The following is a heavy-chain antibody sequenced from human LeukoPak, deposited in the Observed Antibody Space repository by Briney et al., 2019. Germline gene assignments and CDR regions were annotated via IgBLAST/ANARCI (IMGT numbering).Heavy chain of an antibody. V-gene: IGHV4-30-4*01. CDR2: IYYSGST. J-gene: IGHJ4*02. CDR1: GGSINSGDYY. Sequence: SETLSLTCTVSGGSINSGDYYWSWIRQPPGKGPEWIGYIYYSGSTYYNPSLKSRVTISVDTSKNQFSLKLSSVTTADTAVYYCARAVVVTAREYYFDYWGQGTLVTVSS. D-gene: IGHD2-21*02. CDR3: ARAVVVTAREYYFDY.